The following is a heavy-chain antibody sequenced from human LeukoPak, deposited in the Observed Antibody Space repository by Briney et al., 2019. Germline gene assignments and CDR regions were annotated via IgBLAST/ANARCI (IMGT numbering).Heavy chain of an antibody. Sequence: ASVKVSCKASGYTFTSYGISWVRQAPGQGLEWMGWISAYNGNTNYAQKLQGRVTMTTDTSTSTAYMELRSLRSDDTAVYYCASGTEGSYRHIYYYYYGMDVWGQGTTVTVSS. CDR3: ASGTEGSYRHIYYYYYGMDV. V-gene: IGHV1-18*01. CDR2: ISAYNGNT. CDR1: GYTFTSYG. J-gene: IGHJ6*02. D-gene: IGHD3-16*02.